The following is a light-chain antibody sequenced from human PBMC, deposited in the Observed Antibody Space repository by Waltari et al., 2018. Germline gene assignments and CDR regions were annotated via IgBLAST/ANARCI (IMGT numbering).Light chain of an antibody. J-gene: IGLJ2*01. CDR1: ISDVGTYNI. CDR2: EDN. V-gene: IGLV2-23*02. CDR3: CTYVGRTTFHVT. Sequence: QSALTQPASVSGSPGQSTTISCTGTISDVGTYNIVSWYQQHPGKAPNLIIYEDNKRPSGVSDRLSGSKSGNTASLTISGLQAEDEADYYCCTYVGRTTFHVTFGGGAKLTVL.